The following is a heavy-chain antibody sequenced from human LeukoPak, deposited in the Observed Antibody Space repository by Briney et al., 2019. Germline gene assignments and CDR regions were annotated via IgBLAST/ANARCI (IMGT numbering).Heavy chain of an antibody. V-gene: IGHV3-9*01. CDR2: ISWNSGSI. CDR1: GFTFDDYA. CDR3: AKDPRKGVAAAGLFDY. D-gene: IGHD6-13*01. Sequence: PGRSLRLSCAASGFTFDDYAMHWVRQAPGKGLEWVSGISWNSGSIGYADSVKGRFTISRDNAKNSLYLQMNSLRAEDTALYYCAKDPRKGVAAAGLFDYWGQGTLVTVSS. J-gene: IGHJ4*02.